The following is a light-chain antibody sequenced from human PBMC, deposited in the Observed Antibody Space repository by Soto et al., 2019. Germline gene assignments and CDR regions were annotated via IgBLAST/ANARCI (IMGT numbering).Light chain of an antibody. V-gene: IGLV2-14*03. CDR1: SSDVGGYNY. J-gene: IGLJ1*01. Sequence: QSALTQPASVTVFPGQSITISCTGTSSDVGGYNYVSWYQHHPGKAPKLIIYDVTNRPSGVSNPFSGSKSGNTASLTISGLQPEDEADYYCSSYTTSNTRQIAFGTGTKVTVL. CDR3: SSYTTSNTRQIA. CDR2: DVT.